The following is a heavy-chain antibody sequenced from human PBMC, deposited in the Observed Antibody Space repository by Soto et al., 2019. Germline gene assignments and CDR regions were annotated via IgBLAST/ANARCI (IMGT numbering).Heavy chain of an antibody. J-gene: IGHJ4*02. Sequence: GGSLRLSCSVSGFTFSNFAMHWVRQAPGKGLEYVSAIGSNGVSTYCVDSVKGRFTISRDNSKNTLFLQMTSLRPEDTAVYYCVKEYTTPTLYHFDYWGQGTLVTVSS. CDR2: IGSNGVST. D-gene: IGHD3-16*01. V-gene: IGHV3-64D*06. CDR1: GFTFSNFA. CDR3: VKEYTTPTLYHFDY.